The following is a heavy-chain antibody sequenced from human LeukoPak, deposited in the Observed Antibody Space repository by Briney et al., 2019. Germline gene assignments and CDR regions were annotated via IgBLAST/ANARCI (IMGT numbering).Heavy chain of an antibody. CDR2: INAGNGNT. CDR3: ARDALSGFGELSPFDY. D-gene: IGHD3-10*01. J-gene: IGHJ4*02. CDR1: GYTFTSYA. Sequence: ASVKVSCKASGYTFTSYAMHWVRQAPGQRLEWMGWINAGNGNTKYSQKFQGRVTITRDTSASTAYMELSSLRSEDTAVYYCARDALSGFGELSPFDYWGQGTLVTVSS. V-gene: IGHV1-3*01.